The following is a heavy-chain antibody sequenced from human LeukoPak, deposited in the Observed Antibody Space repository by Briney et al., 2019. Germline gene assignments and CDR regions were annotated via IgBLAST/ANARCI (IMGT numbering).Heavy chain of an antibody. Sequence: TETLSLTCTVSGGSISSYYWSWIRQPPGKGLEWIGYISYSGNTDYNPSLQSRVTISIDTSKNQFSLRLSSVTAADTAVYYCARENDRYGRIDYWGQGTLVTVSS. V-gene: IGHV4-59*01. CDR2: ISYSGNT. D-gene: IGHD5-18*01. J-gene: IGHJ4*02. CDR1: GGSISSYY. CDR3: ARENDRYGRIDY.